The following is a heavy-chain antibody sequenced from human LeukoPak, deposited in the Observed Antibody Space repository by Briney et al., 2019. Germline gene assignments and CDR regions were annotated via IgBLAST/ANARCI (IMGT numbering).Heavy chain of an antibody. J-gene: IGHJ3*02. CDR3: ASRGGGYCSSTSCYAFDI. CDR1: GGSISSSSYY. V-gene: IGHV4-39*01. Sequence: SETLSLTCTVSGGSISSSSYYWGWIRQPPGKGLEWIGSIYYSGSTYYNPSLKSRVTISVSTSKNQFSLKLSSVTAADTAVYYCASRGGGYCSSTSCYAFDIWGQGTMVTVSS. D-gene: IGHD2-2*01. CDR2: IYYSGST.